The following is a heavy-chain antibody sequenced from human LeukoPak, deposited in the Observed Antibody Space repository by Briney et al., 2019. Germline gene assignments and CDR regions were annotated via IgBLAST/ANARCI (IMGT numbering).Heavy chain of an antibody. Sequence: ASVKVSCKASGYTFTGYYMQWVRQAPGHGLEWMGGINPNSGGTNYAQKFQGRVTMTRDTSISTAYMELSGLRSDDTAVYYCERGGLWFDPWGQGPLVPVSS. CDR1: GYTFTGYY. V-gene: IGHV1-2*02. CDR3: ERGGLWFDP. J-gene: IGHJ5*02. D-gene: IGHD3-10*01. CDR2: INPNSGGT.